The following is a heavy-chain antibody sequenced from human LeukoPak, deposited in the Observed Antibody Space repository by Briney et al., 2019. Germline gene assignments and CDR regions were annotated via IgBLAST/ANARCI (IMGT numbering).Heavy chain of an antibody. D-gene: IGHD6-13*01. J-gene: IGHJ4*02. CDR2: ISAYNGNT. Sequence: ASVKVSCKASGYTSTSYGIIWVRQAPGQGLEWMGWISAYNGNTNYAQKLQGRVTMTTDTSTSTAYMELRSLRSDNTAVYYCARDLYRRIAAAGTGLYYFDYWGQGTLVTVSS. V-gene: IGHV1-18*01. CDR1: GYTSTSYG. CDR3: ARDLYRRIAAAGTGLYYFDY.